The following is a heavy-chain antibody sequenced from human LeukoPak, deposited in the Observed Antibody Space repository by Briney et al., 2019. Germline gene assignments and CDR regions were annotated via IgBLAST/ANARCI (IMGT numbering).Heavy chain of an antibody. CDR3: ARQEGYYYYMDV. V-gene: IGHV4-61*02. CDR2: ICTSGST. Sequence: SQTLSLTCTVSGGSISSGSYYWSWIRQPAGKGLEWIGRICTSGSTNYNPSLKSRVTISVDTSKNQFSLKLSSVTAADTAVYYCARQEGYYYYMDVWGKGTTVTVSS. CDR1: GGSISSGSYY. J-gene: IGHJ6*03.